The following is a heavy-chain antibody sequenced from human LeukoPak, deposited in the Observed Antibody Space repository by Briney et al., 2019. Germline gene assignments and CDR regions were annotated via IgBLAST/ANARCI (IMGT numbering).Heavy chain of an antibody. CDR2: IYSNGVT. V-gene: IGHV3-66*04. Sequence: QPGGSLRLSCAASGFTVSNNYMIWVRQAPGKGLEWVSLIYSNGVTNYAGSVKGRFTISRDSSKNTLYLQMNSLRAEDTAVYYCATQIADVGYWGQGTLVTVSS. D-gene: IGHD6-13*01. J-gene: IGHJ4*02. CDR1: GFTVSNNY. CDR3: ATQIADVGY.